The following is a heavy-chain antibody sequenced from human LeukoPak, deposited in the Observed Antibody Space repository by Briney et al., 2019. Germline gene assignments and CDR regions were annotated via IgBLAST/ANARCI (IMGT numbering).Heavy chain of an antibody. Sequence: GGSLRLSCAASGFPFSSYAMHWVPQAPGKGLEWVAVISYDGSNKYYADSVKGRFTISRDNSKNTLYLQMNSLRAEDTAVYYCARDHSWFGDSGRGTLVTVSS. CDR3: ARDHSWFGD. J-gene: IGHJ4*02. CDR2: ISYDGSNK. CDR1: GFPFSSYA. V-gene: IGHV3-30-3*01. D-gene: IGHD3-10*01.